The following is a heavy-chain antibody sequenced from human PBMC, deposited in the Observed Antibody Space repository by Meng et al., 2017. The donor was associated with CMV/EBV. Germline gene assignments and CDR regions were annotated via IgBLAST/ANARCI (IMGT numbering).Heavy chain of an antibody. D-gene: IGHD2-15*01. CDR1: GGTFSSYT. CDR2: IIPILGIA. Sequence: SVKVSCKASGGTFSSYTISWVRQAPGQGLEWMGRIIPILGIANYAQKFQGRVTITADKSTSTAYMELSSLRSEDTAVYYCARDLDCSGGSCYSRYYYYGMDVWGQGTTVTVSS. J-gene: IGHJ6*02. V-gene: IGHV1-69*04. CDR3: ARDLDCSGGSCYSRYYYYGMDV.